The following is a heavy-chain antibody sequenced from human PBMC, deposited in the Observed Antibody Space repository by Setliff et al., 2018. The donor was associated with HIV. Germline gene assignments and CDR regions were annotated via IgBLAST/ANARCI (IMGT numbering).Heavy chain of an antibody. Sequence: SETLSLTCTVSGRSISSYYWSWIRQPPGKGLEWIGYIYYSGSTNYNPSLKSRVTISVDTSKNQLSLKLSSVTAADTAVYYCARGKDFWSGYYYYYMDVWGKGTTVTVSS. CDR2: IYYSGST. V-gene: IGHV4-59*12. D-gene: IGHD3-3*01. J-gene: IGHJ6*03. CDR3: ARGKDFWSGYYYYYMDV. CDR1: GRSISSYY.